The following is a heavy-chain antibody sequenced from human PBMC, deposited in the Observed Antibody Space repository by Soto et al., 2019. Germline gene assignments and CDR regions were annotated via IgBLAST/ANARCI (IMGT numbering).Heavy chain of an antibody. Sequence: ASVKVSCKASGYTFTSYGISWVRQAPGQGLEWMGWIRAYNGNTNYAQKLQGRVTMTTDTSTSTAYMELRSLRSDDTAVYYCARDCVAAAIYDAFDIWGQGTMVTVSS. D-gene: IGHD6-13*01. J-gene: IGHJ3*02. CDR2: IRAYNGNT. V-gene: IGHV1-18*01. CDR1: GYTFTSYG. CDR3: ARDCVAAAIYDAFDI.